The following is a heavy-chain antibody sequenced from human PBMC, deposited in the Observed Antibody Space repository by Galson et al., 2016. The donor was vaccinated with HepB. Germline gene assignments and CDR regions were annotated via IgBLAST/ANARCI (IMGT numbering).Heavy chain of an antibody. V-gene: IGHV3-21*01. CDR1: GFTFSSYS. CDR3: AKDNGGNFDD. Sequence: SLRLSCAASGFTFSSYSMNWVRRAPGKGLEWVSSITRTSNDIYYVDSVKGRFTISRDNAKNSLYLQMNSLRAEDTAVYYCAKDNGGNFDDWGQGTLVTVSS. D-gene: IGHD3-16*01. J-gene: IGHJ4*02. CDR2: ITRTSNDI.